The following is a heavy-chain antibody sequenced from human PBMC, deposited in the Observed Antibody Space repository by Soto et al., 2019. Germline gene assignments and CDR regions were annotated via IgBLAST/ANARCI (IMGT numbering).Heavy chain of an antibody. CDR1: GFTFSSYV. D-gene: IGHD1-7*01. Sequence: PGGSLRLSCAASGFTFSSYVMSWVLQAPGKGLEWVSAISGSGGSTYYADSVKGRFTISRDSSKNTLYLQMNSLRAEDTAVYYCAKGNSWSPALVLDIWGQGTMVTVSS. CDR2: ISGSGGST. J-gene: IGHJ3*02. V-gene: IGHV3-23*01. CDR3: AKGNSWSPALVLDI.